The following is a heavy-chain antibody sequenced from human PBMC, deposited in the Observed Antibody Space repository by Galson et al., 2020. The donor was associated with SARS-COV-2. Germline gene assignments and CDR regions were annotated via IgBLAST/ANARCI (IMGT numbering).Heavy chain of an antibody. D-gene: IGHD3-10*01. V-gene: IGHV3-48*01. J-gene: IGHJ4*02. CDR1: AFTFSSYS. Sequence: GGSLRLSCAASAFTFSSYSMNWVRQAPGKGLEWVSYISSSSSTIYYADSVKGRFTISRDNAKNSLYLQMNSLRAEDTAVYYCARGVPFGEFYFDYWGQGTLVTVSS. CDR2: ISSSSSTI. CDR3: ARGVPFGEFYFDY.